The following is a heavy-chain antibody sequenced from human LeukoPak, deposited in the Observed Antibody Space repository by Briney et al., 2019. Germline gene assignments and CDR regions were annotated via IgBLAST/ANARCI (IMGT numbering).Heavy chain of an antibody. Sequence: GGSLRLSCAASGFTLNDYYLTWIRQAPGKGLEWVSYIRSSSSTIYYGDSVKGRFTISRDNAKNSLYLQMNSLRDEDTAVYYCARATDGVYYFDYWGQGTLVTVSS. J-gene: IGHJ4*02. CDR2: IRSSSSTI. CDR1: GFTLNDYY. V-gene: IGHV3-11*04. D-gene: IGHD2-8*01. CDR3: ARATDGVYYFDY.